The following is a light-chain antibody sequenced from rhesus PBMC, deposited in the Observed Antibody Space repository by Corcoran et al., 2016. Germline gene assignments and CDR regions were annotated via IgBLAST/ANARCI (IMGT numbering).Light chain of an antibody. CDR3: QQDYSWVLS. CDR1: QSVNSR. CDR2: DAS. Sequence: EMVMTQSPATLSLSQGERATLSCRTSQSVNSRLAWYQQKPGQAPRLLVDDASTRVTGIPDRCSGSGSGTDFHLTISSREPEDVAVYFCQQDYSWVLSFGGGTKVEL. J-gene: IGKJ4*01. V-gene: IGKV3-17*02.